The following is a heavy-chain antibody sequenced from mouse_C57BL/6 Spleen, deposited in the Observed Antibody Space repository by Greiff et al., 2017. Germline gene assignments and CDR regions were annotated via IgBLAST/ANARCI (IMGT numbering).Heavy chain of an antibody. D-gene: IGHD2-4*01. V-gene: IGHV5-16*01. J-gene: IGHJ3*01. CDR1: GFTFSDYY. CDR3: TRGDYDGVAY. CDR2: INYDGSST. Sequence: DVKLVESEGGLVQPGSSMKLSCTASGFTFSDYYMAWVRQVPEKGLEWVANINYDGSSTYYLDSLKSRFIISRNNAKNILYLQMSSLKSEDAARYCCTRGDYDGVAYWGQGTLVTVSA.